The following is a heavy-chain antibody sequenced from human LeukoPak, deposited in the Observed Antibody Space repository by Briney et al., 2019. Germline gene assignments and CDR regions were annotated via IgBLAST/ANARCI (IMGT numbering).Heavy chain of an antibody. Sequence: SETLSLTCAVYGGSFSGYYWSWIRQPPGKGLEWIGEINHSRSTNYNPSLKSRVTISVDTSKNQFSLKLSSVTAADTAVYYCARYSVVVAASADYWGQGTLVTVSS. J-gene: IGHJ4*02. D-gene: IGHD2-15*01. CDR3: ARYSVVVAASADY. CDR1: GGSFSGYY. CDR2: INHSRST. V-gene: IGHV4-34*01.